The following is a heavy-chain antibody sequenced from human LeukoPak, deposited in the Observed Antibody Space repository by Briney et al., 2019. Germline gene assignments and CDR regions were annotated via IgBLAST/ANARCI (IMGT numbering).Heavy chain of an antibody. V-gene: IGHV3-30*04. J-gene: IGHJ4*02. CDR1: GFTFSSYT. CDR3: ARDSSYYDTSDYFDY. D-gene: IGHD3-22*01. Sequence: PGRSLRLSCAASGFTFSSYTMHWVRQAPGKGLEWVAVISYDGSNKYYADSVKGRFTISRDNSKNTLYLQMNSLRAEDTAVYYCARDSSYYDTSDYFDYWGQGTLATVSS. CDR2: ISYDGSNK.